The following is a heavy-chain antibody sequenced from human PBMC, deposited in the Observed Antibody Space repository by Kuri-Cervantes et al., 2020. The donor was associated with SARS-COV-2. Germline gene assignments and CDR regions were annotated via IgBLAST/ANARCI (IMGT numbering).Heavy chain of an antibody. CDR3: ARATGPPGYFDY. Sequence: SVKVSCKASGGTFSSYAISWMRQAPGQGLEWMGGIIPIFGTANYAQKFQGRVTITTGESTSTAYMELSSLRSEDTAVYYCARATGPPGYFDYWGQGTLVTVSS. J-gene: IGHJ4*02. CDR1: GGTFSSYA. CDR2: IIPIFGTA. V-gene: IGHV1-69*05.